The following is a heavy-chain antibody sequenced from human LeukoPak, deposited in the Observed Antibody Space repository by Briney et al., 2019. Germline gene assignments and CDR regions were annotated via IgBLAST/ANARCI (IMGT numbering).Heavy chain of an antibody. CDR3: YFDL. Sequence: PGGSLRLSCAASGFTFNSYEIDWVRQAPGKGLEWVSFISSSGSTRDYAESVKGRFTISRDNAKNSLYLQMYYCARSRVVRTVAYFDLWGQGTLVSVSS. CDR2: ISSSGSTR. J-gene: IGHJ4*02. V-gene: IGHV3-48*03. CDR1: GFTFNSYE. D-gene: IGHD3-3*01.